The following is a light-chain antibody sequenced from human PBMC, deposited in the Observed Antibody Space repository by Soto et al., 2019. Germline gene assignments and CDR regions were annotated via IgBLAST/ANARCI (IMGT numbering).Light chain of an antibody. CDR1: SSDVGGYNH. V-gene: IGLV2-14*03. Sequence: QSALSQPASVSGSPGQSITISCTGSSSDVGGYNHVSWYQQHPGKAPKLIIYDVSNRPSGVSHRFSGSKSANTAYLTISGLQAEDDSAYYCSSYTSSSTVVFGGGTKVTVL. CDR3: SSYTSSSTVV. J-gene: IGLJ3*02. CDR2: DVS.